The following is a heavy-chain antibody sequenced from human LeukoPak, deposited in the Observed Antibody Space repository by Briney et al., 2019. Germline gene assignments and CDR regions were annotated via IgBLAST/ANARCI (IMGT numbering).Heavy chain of an antibody. Sequence: GGSLRLSCAASGFTFSSYGMHWVRQAPGKGLEWVAFIRYDGSNKYYADSVKGRFTISRDNSKNTLYLQMNSLRAEDTAVYYCARSLYYYDSSGYLFDYWGQGTLVTVSS. V-gene: IGHV3-30*02. D-gene: IGHD3-22*01. CDR2: IRYDGSNK. CDR1: GFTFSSYG. CDR3: ARSLYYYDSSGYLFDY. J-gene: IGHJ4*02.